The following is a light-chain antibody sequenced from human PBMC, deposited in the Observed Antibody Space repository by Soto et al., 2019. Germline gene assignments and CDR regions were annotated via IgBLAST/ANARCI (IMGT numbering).Light chain of an antibody. J-gene: IGLJ3*02. CDR2: LNSDGSH. Sequence: QLVLTQSPSASASLGASVKLTCTLSSGHSSYAIAWHQQQPEKGPRFLMKLNSDGSHTKGDGIPDRFSGSSSGAERYLTISSLQSEDEADYSCQTWGTGTYGVFGGGTKLTVL. CDR3: QTWGTGTYGV. V-gene: IGLV4-69*01. CDR1: SGHSSYA.